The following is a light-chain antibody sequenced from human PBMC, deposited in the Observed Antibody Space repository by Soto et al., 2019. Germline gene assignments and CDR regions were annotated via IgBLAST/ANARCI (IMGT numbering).Light chain of an antibody. CDR3: AAWDDSLNGVL. V-gene: IGLV1-44*01. Sequence: QPVLTQPPSASGTPGQRVTISCSGSSSNIGSNTVNWYQQVPGTAPKLLIYSNNQRPSGVPDRFSGSKSVTSASLAISGLQSEDEADYYCAAWDDSLNGVLFGGGTKLTVL. J-gene: IGLJ2*01. CDR2: SNN. CDR1: SSNIGSNT.